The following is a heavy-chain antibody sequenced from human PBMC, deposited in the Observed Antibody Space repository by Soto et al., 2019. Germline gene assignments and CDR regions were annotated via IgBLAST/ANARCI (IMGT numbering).Heavy chain of an antibody. CDR1: GYTFTTYA. CDR3: ARDGIVGATIFRNNYYGMDV. V-gene: IGHV1-46*01. J-gene: IGHJ6*02. Sequence: ASVKVSCKASGYTFTTYAMHWVRQAPGQGLEWMGVINPSGGSTSYAQKFQGRVTMTRDTSTSTVYMGLSSLRSEDTAVYYCARDGIVGATIFRNNYYGMDVWGQGTTVTVSS. CDR2: INPSGGST. D-gene: IGHD1-26*01.